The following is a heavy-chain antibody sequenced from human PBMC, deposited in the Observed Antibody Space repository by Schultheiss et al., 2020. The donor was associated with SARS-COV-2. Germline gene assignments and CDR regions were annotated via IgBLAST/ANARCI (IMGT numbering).Heavy chain of an antibody. CDR3: ARVKYKNLGGWGYYYYGMDV. CDR2: IIPIFGTA. CDR1: GGTFSSYA. J-gene: IGHJ6*02. D-gene: IGHD6-19*01. Sequence: SLKVSCKASGGTFSSYAISWVRQAPGQGLEWMGGIIPIFGTANYAQKFQGRVTITADESTSTAYMELSSLRSEDTAVYYCARVKYKNLGGWGYYYYGMDVWGQGTTVTVSS. V-gene: IGHV1-69*13.